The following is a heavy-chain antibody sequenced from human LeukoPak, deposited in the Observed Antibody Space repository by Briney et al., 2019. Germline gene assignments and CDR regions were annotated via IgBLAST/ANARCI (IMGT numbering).Heavy chain of an antibody. D-gene: IGHD3-10*01. Sequence: PGGSLILSCAASGFTFSSYAMHWVRQAPGKGLEWVAVISYDGSNKYYADSVKGRFTISRDNSKNTLYLQMNSLRAEDTAVYYCARGHELVSLPDDAFDIWGQGTMVTDSS. CDR1: GFTFSSYA. V-gene: IGHV3-30*04. CDR3: ARGHELVSLPDDAFDI. J-gene: IGHJ3*02. CDR2: ISYDGSNK.